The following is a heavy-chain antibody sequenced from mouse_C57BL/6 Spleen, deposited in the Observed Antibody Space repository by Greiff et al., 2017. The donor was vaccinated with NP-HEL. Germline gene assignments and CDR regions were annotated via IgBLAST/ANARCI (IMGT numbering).Heavy chain of an antibody. D-gene: IGHD1-1*01. CDR2: INPSNGGT. V-gene: IGHV1-53*01. CDR1: GYTFTSYW. Sequence: VQLQQPGTELVKPGASVKLSCKASGYTFTSYWMHWVKQRPGQGLEWIGNINPSNGGTNYNEKFKSKATLTVDKSSSTAYMQLSSLTSEDSAVYYCARSGFGSDYAMDYWGQGTSVTVSS. CDR3: ARSGFGSDYAMDY. J-gene: IGHJ4*01.